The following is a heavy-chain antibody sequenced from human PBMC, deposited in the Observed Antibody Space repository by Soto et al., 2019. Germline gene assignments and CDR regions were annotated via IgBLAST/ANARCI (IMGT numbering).Heavy chain of an antibody. CDR3: ARDLFPTVTTTVDY. CDR2: ISAYNGNT. D-gene: IGHD4-4*01. J-gene: IGHJ4*02. CDR1: GYTFTSYG. Sequence: GASVEVSCKASGYTFTSYGISWVRQAPGQGLEWMGWISAYNGNTNYAQKLQGRVTMTTDTSTSTAYMELRSLRSDDTAVYYCARDLFPTVTTTVDYWGQGTLVTAPQ. V-gene: IGHV1-18*01.